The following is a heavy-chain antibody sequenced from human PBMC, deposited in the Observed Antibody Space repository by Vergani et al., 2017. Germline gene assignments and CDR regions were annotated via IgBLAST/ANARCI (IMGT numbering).Heavy chain of an antibody. Sequence: QVQLVQSGAEVKKPGSSVKVSCKASGGTFSSYAISWVRQAPGQGLEWMGGIIPIFGIANYAQKFQGRVTITADKSTSTAYMELSSLRSEDTAVYYCARDNDGDLRGIWYFDLWGRGTLVTVSS. D-gene: IGHD4-17*01. V-gene: IGHV1-69*17. J-gene: IGHJ2*01. CDR2: IIPIFGIA. CDR1: GGTFSSYA. CDR3: ARDNDGDLRGIWYFDL.